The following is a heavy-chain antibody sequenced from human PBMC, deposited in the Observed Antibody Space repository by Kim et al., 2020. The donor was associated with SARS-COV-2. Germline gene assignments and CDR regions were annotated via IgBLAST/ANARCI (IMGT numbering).Heavy chain of an antibody. V-gene: IGHV3-15*01. CDR3: VTEGRAGTRWYFYH. J-gene: IGHJ4*01. CDR1: GFTFSISW. D-gene: IGHD1-7*01. CDR2: IKAKADGGTT. Sequence: GGSLRLSCAASGFTFSISWMSWVRQAPGKALEWVGRIKAKADGGTTDYAAPVKGRFIISRDDSTDTLRLQLNSLNTEDTAVDYCVTEGRAGTRWYFYHWG.